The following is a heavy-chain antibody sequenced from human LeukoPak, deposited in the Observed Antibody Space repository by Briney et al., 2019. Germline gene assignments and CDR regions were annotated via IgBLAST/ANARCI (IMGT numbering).Heavy chain of an antibody. V-gene: IGHV4-59*08. CDR2: IYYSGST. D-gene: IGHD3-22*01. CDR1: GGSISSYY. Sequence: SETLSLTCTVSGGSISSYYWSWIRQPPGKGLEWIGYIYYSGSTNYNPSLKSRVTISVDTSKNQFSLKLSSVTAADTAVCYCARHKHYYDSSGFGYWGQGTLVTVSS. CDR3: ARHKHYYDSSGFGY. J-gene: IGHJ4*02.